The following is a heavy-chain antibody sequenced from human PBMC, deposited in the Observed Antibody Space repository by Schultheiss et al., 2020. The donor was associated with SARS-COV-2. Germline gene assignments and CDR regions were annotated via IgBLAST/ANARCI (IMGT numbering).Heavy chain of an antibody. CDR1: GFSSSNHW. CDR2: IKPDGGEK. D-gene: IGHD3-9*01. V-gene: IGHV3-7*01. J-gene: IGHJ5*02. CDR3: AGHAAGYFA. Sequence: GGSLRLSCTASGFSSSNHWMSWVRQPPGKGLEWVANIKPDGGEKYYVDSVKGRFTISRDNAKNSLYLQMNNLRAEDTAVYYCAGHAAGYFAWGQGTLVTVSS.